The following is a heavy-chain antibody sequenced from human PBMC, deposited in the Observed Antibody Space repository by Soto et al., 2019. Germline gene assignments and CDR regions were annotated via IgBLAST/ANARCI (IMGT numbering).Heavy chain of an antibody. J-gene: IGHJ5*02. CDR3: VKEGYYYDSSGYSYGWFDL. CDR1: GFTFSSYA. CDR2: ISSNGGST. Sequence: GGSLRLSCSASGFTFSSYAMHWVRQAPGKGLEYVSAISSNGGSTYYADSVKGRFTISRDNSKNTLYLQMSSLRAEDTAVYYCVKEGYYYDSSGYSYGWFDLWGQGTLVTVSS. D-gene: IGHD3-22*01. V-gene: IGHV3-64D*06.